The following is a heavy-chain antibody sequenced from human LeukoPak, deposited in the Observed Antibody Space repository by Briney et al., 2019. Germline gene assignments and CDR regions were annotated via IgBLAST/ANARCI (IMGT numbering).Heavy chain of an antibody. J-gene: IGHJ4*02. V-gene: IGHV4-4*07. D-gene: IGHD5-12*01. CDR2: IYTSGST. CDR3: ARDQYSGVRVWYPFDY. Sequence: SETLSLTCTVSGGSISSYYWSWIRQPAGKGLEWIGRIYTSGSTNYNPSLKSRVTMSVDTSKNQFSLKLSSVTAADTAVYYCARDQYSGVRVWYPFDYWGQGTLVTVSS. CDR1: GGSISSYY.